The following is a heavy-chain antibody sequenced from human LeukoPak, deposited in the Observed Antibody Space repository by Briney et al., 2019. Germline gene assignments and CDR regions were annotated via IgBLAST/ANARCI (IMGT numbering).Heavy chain of an antibody. CDR3: ARKNKYYDILTGYWRFDY. Sequence: PSETLSLTCAVYGGSFSGYYWSWIRQPPGKGLEWIGEINHSGSTNYNPSLKSRVTISVDTSKNQFSLKLSSVTAADTAAYYCARKNKYYDILTGYWRFDYWGQGTLVAVSS. CDR2: INHSGST. CDR1: GGSFSGYY. V-gene: IGHV4-34*01. D-gene: IGHD3-9*01. J-gene: IGHJ4*02.